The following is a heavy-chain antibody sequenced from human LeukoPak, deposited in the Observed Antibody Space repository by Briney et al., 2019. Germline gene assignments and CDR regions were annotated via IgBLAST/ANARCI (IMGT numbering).Heavy chain of an antibody. J-gene: IGHJ5*02. V-gene: IGHV4-59*01. Sequence: SETLSLTCTVSGGSISSYYWSWIRQPPGKGLEWIGYIYYSGSTNYNPSLKIRVTISVDTSKNQFSLKLSSVTAADTAVYYCARDGDSRTFDPWGQGTLVTVSS. CDR2: IYYSGST. CDR3: ARDGDSRTFDP. D-gene: IGHD7-27*01. CDR1: GGSISSYY.